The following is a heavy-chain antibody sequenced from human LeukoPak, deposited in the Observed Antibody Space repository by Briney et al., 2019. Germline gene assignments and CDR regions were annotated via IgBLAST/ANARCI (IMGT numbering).Heavy chain of an antibody. V-gene: IGHV4-34*01. Sequence: KPSETLSLTCAFCGGFFSGYYWSWIRQPPGEGLGGNGGINHSGSTNYNPSLKSRVTISVDTSKNQFSLKLSSVTAADTAVYYCARGLYSNYFRWFDPWGQGTLVTVSS. CDR1: GGFFSGYY. J-gene: IGHJ5*02. D-gene: IGHD4-11*01. CDR3: ARGLYSNYFRWFDP. CDR2: INHSGST.